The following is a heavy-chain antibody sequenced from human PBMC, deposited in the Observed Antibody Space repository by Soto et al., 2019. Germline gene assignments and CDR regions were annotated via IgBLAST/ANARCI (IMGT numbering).Heavy chain of an antibody. Sequence: QVQLVESGGGVVQPGRSLRLSCAASGFTFSSYGMHWVRQAPGKGLEWVAGISYDGSNKYYTDSVKGRFTISRDNSKNTLYLQMNSLRAEDTAVYYCACGTDLSAFDIWGQGTMVTVSS. J-gene: IGHJ3*02. CDR2: ISYDGSNK. CDR1: GFTFSSYG. D-gene: IGHD2-21*01. CDR3: ACGTDLSAFDI. V-gene: IGHV3-30*03.